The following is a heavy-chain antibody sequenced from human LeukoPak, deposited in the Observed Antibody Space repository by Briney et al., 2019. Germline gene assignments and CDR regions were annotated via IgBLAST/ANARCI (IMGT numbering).Heavy chain of an antibody. CDR3: ARFSSGCSGASCYLSS. Sequence: SEALSLTCTVSGGSISSHFWSWIRQPPGKGLQWLGHISSSVNANYNSSLQSRVTISLDTSRNQFSLNLKSMTAADTAVYYCARFSSGCSGASCYLSSWGQGTLVTVSS. D-gene: IGHD2-15*01. CDR1: GGSISSHF. J-gene: IGHJ5*02. CDR2: ISSSVNA. V-gene: IGHV4-59*11.